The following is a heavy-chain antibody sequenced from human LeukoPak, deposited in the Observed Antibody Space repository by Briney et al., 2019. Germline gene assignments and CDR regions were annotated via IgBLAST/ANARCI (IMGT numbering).Heavy chain of an antibody. Sequence: GGSLRLSCAASGFTFSSYDMDWVRQAPGKGLEWVSYISSSGSTIYYADSVKGRFTISRDNAKNSLYLQMNSLRVEDTAVDYCARGEGDYGIGYYYYYMDVWGKGTTVTVS. CDR1: GFTFSSYD. J-gene: IGHJ6*03. V-gene: IGHV3-48*03. CDR2: ISSSGSTI. D-gene: IGHD4-17*01. CDR3: ARGEGDYGIGYYYYYMDV.